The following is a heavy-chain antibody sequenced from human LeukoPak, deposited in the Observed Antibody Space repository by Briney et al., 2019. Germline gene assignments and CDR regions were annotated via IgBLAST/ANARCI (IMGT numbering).Heavy chain of an antibody. CDR1: GGSISSYY. V-gene: IGHV4-59*08. Sequence: SETLSLTCTVSGGSISSYYWSWIRQPPGKGLEWIGYIYYSGSTNYNPSLKSRVTISADTSKNQFSLKLSSVTVADTAVYYCARGYSDSWYYFDYWGQGTLVTVSS. CDR3: ARGYSDSWYYFDY. CDR2: IYYSGST. J-gene: IGHJ4*02. D-gene: IGHD6-13*01.